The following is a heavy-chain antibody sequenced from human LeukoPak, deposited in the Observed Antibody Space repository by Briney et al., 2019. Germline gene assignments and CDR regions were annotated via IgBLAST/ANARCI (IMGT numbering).Heavy chain of an antibody. Sequence: SETLSLTCTVSGDSISSYYWSWIRQPPGKGLEYIGYIYYSGSTNYNPSLKSRVTISVDTSKNQFSLKLSSVTAADTAVYYCASSLGATTYGFDIWGQGTMVTVSS. J-gene: IGHJ3*02. CDR3: ASSLGATTYGFDI. CDR1: GDSISSYY. V-gene: IGHV4-59*01. D-gene: IGHD1-26*01. CDR2: IYYSGST.